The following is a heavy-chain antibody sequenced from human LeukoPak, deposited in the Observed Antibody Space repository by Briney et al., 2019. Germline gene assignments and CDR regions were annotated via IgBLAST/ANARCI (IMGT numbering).Heavy chain of an antibody. V-gene: IGHV4-39*07. CDR3: ARNDSSGYFDY. CDR1: GGSISSSTHY. J-gene: IGHJ4*02. CDR2: IYYSGST. D-gene: IGHD3-22*01. Sequence: SETLSLTCTVSGGSISSSTHYWGWIRQSPGKGLEWIGSIYYSGSTHYNPSLKSRVTISVDTSKNQFSLKLNSVTAADTAVYYCARNDSSGYFDYWGQGTLVTVSS.